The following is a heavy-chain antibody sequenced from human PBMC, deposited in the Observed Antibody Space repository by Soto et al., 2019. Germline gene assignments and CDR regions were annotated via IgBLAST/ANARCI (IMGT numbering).Heavy chain of an antibody. Sequence: QVQLVESGGGVVQPGRSLRLSCAASGFTFSSYAMHWVRQAPGKGLEWVAVISYDGSNKYYADSVKGRFTISRDNSKNTLYLQMNSLRAEDTAVYYCARDFAASGYWFDPWGQGTLVTVSS. CDR3: ARDFAASGYWFDP. CDR2: ISYDGSNK. CDR1: GFTFSSYA. J-gene: IGHJ5*02. V-gene: IGHV3-30-3*01.